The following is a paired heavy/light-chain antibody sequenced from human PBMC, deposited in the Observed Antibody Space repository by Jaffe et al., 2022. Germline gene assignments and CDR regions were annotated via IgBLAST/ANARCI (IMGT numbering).Heavy chain of an antibody. Sequence: QVQLVQSGSELKKPGASVKVSCKASGYTFTSYAMNWVRQAPGQGLEWMGWINTNTGNPTYAQGFTGRFVFSLDTSVSTAYLQISSLKAEDTAVYYCARDTRRYSSGWFVFRHWFDPWGQGTLVTVSS. V-gene: IGHV7-4-1*02. CDR3: ARDTRRYSSGWFVFRHWFDP. D-gene: IGHD6-19*01. J-gene: IGHJ5*02. CDR2: INTNTGNP. CDR1: GYTFTSYA.
Light chain of an antibody. J-gene: IGLJ3*02. CDR3: QSYDSSLSGEV. Sequence: QSVLTQPPSVSGAPGQRVTISCTGSSSNIGAGYDVHWYQQLPGTAPKLLIYGNSNRPSGVPDRFSGSKSGTSASLAITGLQAEDEADYYCQSYDSSLSGEVFGGGTKLTVL. CDR1: SSNIGAGYD. CDR2: GNS. V-gene: IGLV1-40*01.